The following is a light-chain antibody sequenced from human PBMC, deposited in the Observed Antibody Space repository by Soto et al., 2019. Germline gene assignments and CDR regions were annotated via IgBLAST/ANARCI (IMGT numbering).Light chain of an antibody. Sequence: QSALTQPASVSGSPGQSITISCTGTSSDVGTYNLVSWYQQHPGKAPKVLIYEVNKRPLGVSHRFSGSKSGNTASLTISGLQAEDEADYYCCSYALSSSFVVFGGGTKLTVL. V-gene: IGLV2-23*02. J-gene: IGLJ2*01. CDR3: CSYALSSSFVV. CDR1: SSDVGTYNL. CDR2: EVN.